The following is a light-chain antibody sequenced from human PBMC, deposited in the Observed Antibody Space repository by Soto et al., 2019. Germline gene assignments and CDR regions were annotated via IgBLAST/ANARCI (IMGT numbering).Light chain of an antibody. CDR1: QNIIKS. CDR2: TAS. V-gene: IGKV1-39*01. J-gene: IGKJ1*01. CDR3: QQSFIKPWT. Sequence: DIPMTQSPSSLSASVGDKITITCRASQNIIKSLNWYQHKPGKAPKLLINTASSLQSEVPSRFSGSGSGTDFSLTISSLQPEDFATYFCQQSFIKPWTFGQGTKVDI.